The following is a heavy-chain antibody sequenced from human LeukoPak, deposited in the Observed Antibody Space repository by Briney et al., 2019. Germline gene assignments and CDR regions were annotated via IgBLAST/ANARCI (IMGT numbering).Heavy chain of an antibody. J-gene: IGHJ4*02. V-gene: IGHV4-34*01. CDR2: INHSGGT. CDR3: ARQDDFWSGYLPPDY. D-gene: IGHD3-3*01. CDR1: GGSFNFYY. Sequence: SETLSLTCAVYGGSFNFYYWNWLRQSPGKGLEWIGEINHSGGTTYNPSLKSRVTISADTSKNQFSLKLSSVTAADTAVYYCARQDDFWSGYLPPDYWGQGTLVTVSS.